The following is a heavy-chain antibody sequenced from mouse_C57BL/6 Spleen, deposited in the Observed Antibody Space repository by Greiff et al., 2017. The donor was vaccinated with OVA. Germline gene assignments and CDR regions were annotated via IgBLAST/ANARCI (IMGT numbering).Heavy chain of an antibody. CDR3: ARDAYFDV. CDR1: GFTFSDYG. Sequence: EVMLVESGGGLVKPGGSLKLSCAASGFTFSDYGMHWVRQAPEKGLEWVAYISSGSSTLYYADTVKGRFTISRDNAKNTLFLQMTSLRSEDTAMYYCARDAYFDVWGTGTTVTVSS. J-gene: IGHJ1*03. CDR2: ISSGSSTL. V-gene: IGHV5-17*01.